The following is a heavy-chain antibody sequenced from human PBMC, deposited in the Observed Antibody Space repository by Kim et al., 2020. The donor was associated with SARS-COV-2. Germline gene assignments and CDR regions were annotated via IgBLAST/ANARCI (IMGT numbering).Heavy chain of an antibody. CDR3: ATSLPIPVVPAVDQYPRDYYYGMDV. CDR2: FDPEDGET. CDR1: GYTLTELS. J-gene: IGHJ6*02. D-gene: IGHD2-2*01. Sequence: ASVKVSCKVSGYTLTELSMHWVRQAPGKGLEWMGGFDPEDGETIYAQKFQGRVTMTEDTSTDTAYMELSSLRSEDTAVYYCATSLPIPVVPAVDQYPRDYYYGMDVWGQGTTVTVSS. V-gene: IGHV1-24*01.